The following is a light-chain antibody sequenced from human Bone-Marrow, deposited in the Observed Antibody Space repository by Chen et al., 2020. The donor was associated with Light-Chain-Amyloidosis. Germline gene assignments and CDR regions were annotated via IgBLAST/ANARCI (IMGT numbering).Light chain of an antibody. J-gene: IGLJ1*01. CDR3: SSYTITNTLV. CDR1: SSDVGGDNH. V-gene: IGLV2-14*01. CDR2: EVT. Sequence: QSALTQPASVSGSPGQSITISCTGTSSDVGGDNHVSWYQQHPDKAPKLMIYEVTNRPSWVPDRFSGSKSDNTASLTISGLQTEDEAVYCCSSYTITNTLVFGSGTRVTVL.